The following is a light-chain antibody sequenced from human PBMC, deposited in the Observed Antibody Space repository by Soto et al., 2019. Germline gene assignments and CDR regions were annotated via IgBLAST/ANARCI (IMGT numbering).Light chain of an antibody. V-gene: IGKV3-20*01. J-gene: IGKJ1*01. Sequence: EIVLTQSPGSLSLSPGERATLSCRASQSVDSTFFAWYQKKPGQAPRLLMHGVSKRATGIPDRFSGSASGTDFTLTISRLEPEDVAVYYCQQYMSSVTFGQGTRVEIK. CDR1: QSVDSTF. CDR2: GVS. CDR3: QQYMSSVT.